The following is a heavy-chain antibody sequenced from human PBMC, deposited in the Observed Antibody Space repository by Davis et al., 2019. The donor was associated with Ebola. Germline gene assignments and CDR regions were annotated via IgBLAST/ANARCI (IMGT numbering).Heavy chain of an antibody. V-gene: IGHV1-24*01. CDR3: TIGGITGGFDY. CDR1: GGTFSSYT. CDR2: FDPEDGEA. D-gene: IGHD1-14*01. J-gene: IGHJ4*02. Sequence: ASVKVSCKASGGTFSSYTISWVRQAPGKGPEWMGSFDPEDGEAIYAQKFQDRVTMTEDTSTDTAYMELSRLRFDDTAVYYCTIGGITGGFDYWGQGTLVTVSS.